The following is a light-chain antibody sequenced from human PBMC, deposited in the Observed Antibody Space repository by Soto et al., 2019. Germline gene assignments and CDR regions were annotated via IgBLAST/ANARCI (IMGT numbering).Light chain of an antibody. CDR1: RSFASSY. J-gene: IGKJ2*01. V-gene: IGKV3-20*01. Sequence: EIVLTQSPATLSLSPGERATLSCRASRSFASSYLAWYQHKPGQAPRLLIYGASNRATGIPDRFSGSGSGTDFTLTISRLEAEDSAVYYCQHYGSSPPYTFGQGTKLKIK. CDR3: QHYGSSPPYT. CDR2: GAS.